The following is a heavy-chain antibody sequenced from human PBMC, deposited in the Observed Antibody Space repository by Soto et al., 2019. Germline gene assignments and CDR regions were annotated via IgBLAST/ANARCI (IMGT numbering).Heavy chain of an antibody. D-gene: IGHD2-15*01. CDR3: AKDRSRDADPSDY. CDR2: IGDSGSNT. Sequence: GGSLRLSCAATGFPFSNYAMSWVLQAPGKGLEWVSGIGDSGSNTYYADSVKGRFTISRDNSKSTLYLQMNNLRADDAAVYYCAKDRSRDADPSDYCCPGPRVTVSS. J-gene: IGHJ4*02. V-gene: IGHV3-23*01. CDR1: GFPFSNYA.